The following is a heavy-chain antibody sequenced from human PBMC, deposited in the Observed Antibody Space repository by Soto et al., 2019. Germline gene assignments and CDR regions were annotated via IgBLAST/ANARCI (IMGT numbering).Heavy chain of an antibody. CDR1: GYSFTSYW. J-gene: IGHJ3*02. D-gene: IGHD3-22*01. CDR2: IYPGDSDT. Sequence: VDTLKITCTGSGYSFTSYWIGWVRQMPGKGLEWMGIIYPGDSDTRYSPTFQGQVTISADKSISTAYLQWSSLKASDTAMYYCARPPVDYYESSGYNYVEAFDIWGQGTMVTVSS. V-gene: IGHV5-51*01. CDR3: ARPPVDYYESSGYNYVEAFDI.